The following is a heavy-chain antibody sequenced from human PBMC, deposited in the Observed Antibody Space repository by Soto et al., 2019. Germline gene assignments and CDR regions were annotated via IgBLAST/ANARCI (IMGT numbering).Heavy chain of an antibody. CDR2: ISYDGSNK. Sequence: SLRLSCAASGFTFSSYGMHWVRQAPGKGLEWVAVISYDGSNKYYADSVKGRFTISRDNSKNTLYLQMNSLRAEDTAVYYCAKGAPGFGYYYGMDVWGQGTTVTVSS. J-gene: IGHJ6*02. D-gene: IGHD6-13*01. V-gene: IGHV3-30*18. CDR1: GFTFSSYG. CDR3: AKGAPGFGYYYGMDV.